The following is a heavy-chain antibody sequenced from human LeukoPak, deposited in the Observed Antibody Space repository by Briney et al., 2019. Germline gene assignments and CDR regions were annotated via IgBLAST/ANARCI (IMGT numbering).Heavy chain of an antibody. D-gene: IGHD2-2*01. Sequence: GGSLRLSCAASGFTVSSNYMSWVRQAPGKGLEWVSVIYSGGSTYYADSVKGRFTIFRDNPKNTVYLQMNSLRAEDTAVYYCARASWRYCSSTSCYGNWFDPWGQGTLVTVSS. CDR3: ARASWRYCSSTSCYGNWFDP. CDR1: GFTVSSNY. J-gene: IGHJ5*02. CDR2: IYSGGST. V-gene: IGHV3-53*01.